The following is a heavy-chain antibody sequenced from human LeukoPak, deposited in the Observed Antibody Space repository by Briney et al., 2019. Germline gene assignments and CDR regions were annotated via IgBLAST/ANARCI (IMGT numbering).Heavy chain of an antibody. V-gene: IGHV3-7*01. J-gene: IGHJ4*02. CDR3: ARVSSLPCDSSGYHHFDY. Sequence: PGGSLRLSCAASGFTFSSYWMSWVRQAPGEGLGWVANIKQDGSEKYYVDSVKGRFTISRDNAKNSLYLQMNSLRAEDTAVYYCARVSSLPCDSSGYHHFDYWGQGTLVTVSS. CDR2: IKQDGSEK. CDR1: GFTFSSYW. D-gene: IGHD3-22*01.